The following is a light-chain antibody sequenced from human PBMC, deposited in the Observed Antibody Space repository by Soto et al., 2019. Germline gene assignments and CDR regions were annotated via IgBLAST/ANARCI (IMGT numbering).Light chain of an antibody. CDR3: QKFNSVPT. J-gene: IGKJ4*01. CDR1: QGINNY. CDR2: AAS. V-gene: IGKV1-27*01. Sequence: DVQLTQSPSSLSASVGERVTITCRASQGINNYLAWYQQKPGKVPNLLIYAASTLQSGVPSRLSGSGSGTDLTLTISSLQPEDVATYCCQKFNSVPTFGGGTKVEI.